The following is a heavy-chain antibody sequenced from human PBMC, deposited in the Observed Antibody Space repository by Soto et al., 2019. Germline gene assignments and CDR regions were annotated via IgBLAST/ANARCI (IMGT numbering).Heavy chain of an antibody. Sequence: ASVKVSCKASGGTFSSYAISWVRQAPGQGLEWMGGIIPIPGTANYAQKLQGRVTITADESTSTDYMELSSLRSEDTAVYYCARSQGSSTSLEIYYYYYYGMDVWGQGTTVTVSS. D-gene: IGHD2-2*01. CDR3: ARSQGSSTSLEIYYYYYYGMDV. CDR1: GGTFSSYA. J-gene: IGHJ6*02. V-gene: IGHV1-69*13. CDR2: IIPIPGTA.